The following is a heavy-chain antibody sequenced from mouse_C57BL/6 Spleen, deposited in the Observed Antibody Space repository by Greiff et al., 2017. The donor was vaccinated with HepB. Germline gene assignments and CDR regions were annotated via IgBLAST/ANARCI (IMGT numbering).Heavy chain of an antibody. CDR2: IYPGSGST. CDR3: ARWGYDYDGGPFAY. CDR1: GYTFTSYW. D-gene: IGHD2-4*01. Sequence: QVQLQQPGAELVKPGASVKMSCKASGYTFTSYWITWVKQRPGQGLEWIGDIYPGSGSTNYDEKFKSKATLPVDTSSSTAYMQLSSLTSEDSAVYYCARWGYDYDGGPFAYWGQGTLVTVSA. V-gene: IGHV1-55*01. J-gene: IGHJ3*01.